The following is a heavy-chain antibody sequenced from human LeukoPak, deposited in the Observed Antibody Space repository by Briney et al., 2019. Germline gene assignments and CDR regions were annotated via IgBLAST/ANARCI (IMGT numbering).Heavy chain of an antibody. D-gene: IGHD6-19*01. CDR3: TSRCSSGWYCY. CDR1: GFTFSSYV. Sequence: PGGSLRLSCSASGFTFSSYVMHWVRQAPGKGLEYVSSITTNGGSTYYADSVKGRFTISRDNSKNTLYLQMSSLRAEDTAVYYCTSRCSSGWYCYWGQGTLVTVSS. V-gene: IGHV3-64D*06. J-gene: IGHJ4*02. CDR2: ITTNGGST.